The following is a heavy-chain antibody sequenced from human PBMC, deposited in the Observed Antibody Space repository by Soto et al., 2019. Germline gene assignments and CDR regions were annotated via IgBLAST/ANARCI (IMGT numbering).Heavy chain of an antibody. D-gene: IGHD3-10*01. CDR3: AKDYSSVPDY. Sequence: EVQLVESGGGLVQPGGSMRLSCAASGFPFGGHWMYWVRQAPGKGLVWVSRMNPDGTFASYADSVKGRFFTSRDNAKNTLYLQMNSLRDEDTAVYYCAKDYSSVPDYWGQGTLVTVSS. CDR2: MNPDGTFA. V-gene: IGHV3-74*01. CDR1: GFPFGGHW. J-gene: IGHJ4*02.